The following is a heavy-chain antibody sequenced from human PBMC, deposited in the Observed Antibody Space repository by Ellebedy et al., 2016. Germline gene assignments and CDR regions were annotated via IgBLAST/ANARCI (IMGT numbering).Heavy chain of an antibody. J-gene: IGHJ6*02. CDR2: INHSGST. Sequence: SETLSLTCAVYGGPFSGHYWNWIRQPPGKGLEWIGEINHSGSTNYNPSLKSRVTISEDTSKNQFSLNLSSVTAADTAVYYCARHGGSITGTTFSRYYYGMDAWGQGTTVTVSS. CDR3: ARHGGSITGTTFSRYYYGMDA. V-gene: IGHV4-34*01. D-gene: IGHD1-7*01. CDR1: GGPFSGHY.